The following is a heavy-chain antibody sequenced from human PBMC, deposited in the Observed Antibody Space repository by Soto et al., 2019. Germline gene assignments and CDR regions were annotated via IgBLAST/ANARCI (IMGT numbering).Heavy chain of an antibody. CDR1: GGSISSGGYY. CDR2: IYYSGST. J-gene: IGHJ5*02. CDR3: ARGLVVVVAATSGFNWFDP. V-gene: IGHV4-31*03. D-gene: IGHD2-15*01. Sequence: QVQLQESGPGLVKPSQTLSLTCTVSGGSISSGGYYWSWIRQHPGKGLEWIGYIYYSGSTYYNPSLKSRVTVSVVTSKDQFSLKLSAVTAADTAVYYCARGLVVVVAATSGFNWFDPWGQGTLVTVSS.